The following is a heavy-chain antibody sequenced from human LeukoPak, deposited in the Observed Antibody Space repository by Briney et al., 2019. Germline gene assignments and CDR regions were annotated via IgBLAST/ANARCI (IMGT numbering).Heavy chain of an antibody. CDR3: AKSPTPYDNSGYYFGY. D-gene: IGHD3-22*01. CDR2: IRSDGSNK. V-gene: IGHV3-30*02. J-gene: IGHJ4*02. CDR1: GFTFTNYG. Sequence: GGSLRLSCAASGFTFTNYGMHWVRQAPGRGLEWVAFIRSDGSNKYYADSLKGRFTISRDNSKNTLYLQMSSLRAEDTSLYYCAKSPTPYDNSGYYFGYWGQGTLVTVSS.